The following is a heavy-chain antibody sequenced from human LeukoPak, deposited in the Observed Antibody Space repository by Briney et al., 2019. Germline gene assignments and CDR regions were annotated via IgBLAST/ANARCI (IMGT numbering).Heavy chain of an antibody. CDR1: GGTFSSYA. CDR2: IIPIFGTA. Sequence: GSSVKVSCKASGGTFSSYAIGWVRQAPGQGLEWMGGIIPIFGTANYAQKFQGRVTITADESTSTAYMELSSLRSEDTAVYYCARDEYCSGGSCYPDAFDIWGQGTMVTVSS. CDR3: ARDEYCSGGSCYPDAFDI. J-gene: IGHJ3*02. V-gene: IGHV1-69*01. D-gene: IGHD2-15*01.